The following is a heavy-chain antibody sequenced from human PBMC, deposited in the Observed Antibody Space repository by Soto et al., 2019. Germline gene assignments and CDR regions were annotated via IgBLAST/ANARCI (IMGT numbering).Heavy chain of an antibody. Sequence: GESLKISCKGSGYSFTNYCIGWVRQMPGKGLEWMGIINPADSDTRYSPSFQGQVTVSADKSISTAYLQRGSLTASDTAIYYCVRPDSTGYYSHWGQGSPVTVSS. J-gene: IGHJ4*02. D-gene: IGHD3-22*01. CDR2: INPADSDT. CDR1: GYSFTNYC. V-gene: IGHV5-51*01. CDR3: VRPDSTGYYSH.